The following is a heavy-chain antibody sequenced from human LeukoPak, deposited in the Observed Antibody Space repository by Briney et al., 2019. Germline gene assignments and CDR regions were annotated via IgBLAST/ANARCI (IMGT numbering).Heavy chain of an antibody. CDR1: GASTTSYY. CDR3: ARDHLRTTVVTRYYYYGMDV. J-gene: IGHJ6*02. CDR2: IYSDGTT. Sequence: PSETLSLTCSVSGASTTSYYWNWIRQAPGKGLEWIGYIYSDGTTSYSPSLRSRVTISIDTSRNQFSLKLSSVTAADAAVYYCARDHLRTTVVTRYYYYGMDVRGQGTTVTVSS. V-gene: IGHV4-59*01. D-gene: IGHD4-23*01.